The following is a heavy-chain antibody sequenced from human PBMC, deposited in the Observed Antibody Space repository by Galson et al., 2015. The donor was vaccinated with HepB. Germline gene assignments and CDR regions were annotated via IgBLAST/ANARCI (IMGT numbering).Heavy chain of an antibody. D-gene: IGHD6-13*01. J-gene: IGHJ6*02. CDR1: GFTFTSYG. Sequence: SLRLSCAASGFTFTSYGMHWVRQAPGKGLEWVAVIWYDGDNKYYADSVKGRFTISRDNSRNTLYLQMNSLRAEDTAVYYCARDRQQLAHFYFGMDVWGQGTTVTVS. CDR3: ARDRQQLAHFYFGMDV. CDR2: IWYDGDNK. V-gene: IGHV3-33*08.